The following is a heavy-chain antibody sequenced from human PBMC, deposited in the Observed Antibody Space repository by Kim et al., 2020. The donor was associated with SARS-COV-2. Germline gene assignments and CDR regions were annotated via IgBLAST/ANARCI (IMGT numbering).Heavy chain of an antibody. CDR1: GFTFSSYA. V-gene: IGHV3-23*03. CDR3: AKDKGDILTGYWYYYGMDV. CDR2: IYSGGSST. J-gene: IGHJ6*02. Sequence: GGSLRLSCAASGFTFSSYAMSWVRQAPGKGLEWVSVIYSGGSSTYYADSVKVRFTISRDNSKNTLYLQMNSLRAEDTAVYYCAKDKGDILTGYWYYYGMDVWGQGTTVTVSS. D-gene: IGHD3-9*01.